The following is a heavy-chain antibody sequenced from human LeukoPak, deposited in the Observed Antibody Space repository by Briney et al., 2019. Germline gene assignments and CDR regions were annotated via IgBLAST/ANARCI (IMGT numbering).Heavy chain of an antibody. CDR3: AKDRGWGQNYYDSSGSNFDY. CDR1: GFTFSSYA. Sequence: GGSLRLSCAASGFTFSSYAMSWVRQAPGKGLEWVSAISGSGGSTYYADSVKGRFTISRDNSKNTLHLQMNSLRAEDTAVYYCAKDRGWGQNYYDSSGSNFDYWGQGTLVTVSS. D-gene: IGHD3-22*01. J-gene: IGHJ4*02. V-gene: IGHV3-23*01. CDR2: ISGSGGST.